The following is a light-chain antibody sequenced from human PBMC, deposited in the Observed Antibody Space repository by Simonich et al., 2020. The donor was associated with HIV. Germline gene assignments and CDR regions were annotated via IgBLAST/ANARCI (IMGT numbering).Light chain of an antibody. CDR1: QSISSW. V-gene: IGKV1-5*03. CDR2: KAS. Sequence: IQMTQSPSSLSASVGDRATITCRANQSISSWLAWYQQKPGKAPKLLIYKASSLESGGPSRFSGSGSGTEFTLTISSLQPDDFATYYCQQYNSYSWTFGQGTKVEIK. J-gene: IGKJ1*01. CDR3: QQYNSYSWT.